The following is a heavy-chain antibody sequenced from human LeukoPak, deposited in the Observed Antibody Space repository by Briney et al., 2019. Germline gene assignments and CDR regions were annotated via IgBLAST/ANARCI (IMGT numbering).Heavy chain of an antibody. CDR1: GFTFSRSG. J-gene: IGHJ4*02. CDR2: TWYDGSSK. CDR3: ARDPSDYGDYYFDS. D-gene: IGHD4-17*01. V-gene: IGHV3-33*01. Sequence: GRSLRLSCAASGFTFSRSGMHWVRQAPGKGLEWVAFTWYDGSSKYYADSVKGRFTVSRDNSKTTLFLQMNSLRAEDTAVYYCARDPSDYGDYYFDSRGQGTLVTVSS.